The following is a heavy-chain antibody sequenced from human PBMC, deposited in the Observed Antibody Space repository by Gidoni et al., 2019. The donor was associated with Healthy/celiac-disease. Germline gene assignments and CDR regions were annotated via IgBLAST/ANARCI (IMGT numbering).Heavy chain of an antibody. CDR1: GFTFRSYA. D-gene: IGHD3-3*01. CDR2: ISGSGGST. CDR3: AKDGGYYHLINWFDP. Sequence: EVQLLASGGGLVQPGGSLSLSCAASGFTFRSYAMSWVRQAPGKGLEWVSAISGSGGSTYYADSVKGRFTISRDNSKNTLYLQRNSLRAEDTAVYYCAKDGGYYHLINWFDPWGQGTLVTVSS. V-gene: IGHV3-23*01. J-gene: IGHJ5*02.